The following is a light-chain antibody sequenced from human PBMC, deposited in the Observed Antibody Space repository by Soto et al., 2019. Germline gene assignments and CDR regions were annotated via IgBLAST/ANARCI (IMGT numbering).Light chain of an antibody. Sequence: DIVMTQSPDSLAVSLGERATINCKSSQSVLYSSNNKNYLAWYQQKPGQPPKLLIYWASTRESGVPDRFSGSGSGTDFTLIISSLQAEDVAVYYCQQYYSSWTFGQGTKVDIK. V-gene: IGKV4-1*01. CDR1: QSVLYSSNNKNY. CDR2: WAS. J-gene: IGKJ1*01. CDR3: QQYYSSWT.